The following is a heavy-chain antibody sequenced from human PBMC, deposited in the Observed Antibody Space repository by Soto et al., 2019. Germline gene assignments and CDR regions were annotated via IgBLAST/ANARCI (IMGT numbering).Heavy chain of an antibody. J-gene: IGHJ5*02. CDR1: GGSISTRGNY. D-gene: IGHD3-10*01. V-gene: IGHV4-39*01. CDR2: IYYGGTT. CDR3: ARLPLVRGLPA. Sequence: QLHLQESGPGRVKPSETLSLMCSVSGGSISTRGNYWGWVRQAPEKGLEWIGSIYYGGTTNYNPSIKRRVTISVDTSKKQFSLKLTSVTAADTAVYYCARLPLVRGLPAWGQGTLVTVSS.